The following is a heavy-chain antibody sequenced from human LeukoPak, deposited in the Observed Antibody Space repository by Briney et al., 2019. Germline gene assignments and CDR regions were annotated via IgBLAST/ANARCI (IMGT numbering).Heavy chain of an antibody. CDR2: IKEDGSEK. J-gene: IGHJ4*02. Sequence: GGSLRLSCAASGFTFSTYWMSWVRQAPGKGLECVANIKEDGSEKYYVDSVKGRFTISRDNAKNSLYLQMNSLRAEDTAVYYCARDTTAGRGYFDYWGQGTLVTVSS. V-gene: IGHV3-7*04. D-gene: IGHD6-13*01. CDR3: ARDTTAGRGYFDY. CDR1: GFTFSTYW.